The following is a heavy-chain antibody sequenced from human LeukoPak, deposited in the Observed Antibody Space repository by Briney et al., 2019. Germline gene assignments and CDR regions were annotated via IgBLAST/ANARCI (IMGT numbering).Heavy chain of an antibody. CDR3: ARERAYYGSGPDAHFDY. V-gene: IGHV4-4*07. J-gene: IGHJ4*02. CDR2: IYTSGST. CDR1: GGSISSYY. D-gene: IGHD3-10*01. Sequence: SETLSLTCTVSGGSISSYYWSWIRQPAGKGLEWIGRIYTSGSTNYNPSLKSRVTISVDRSKNQFSLKLSSVTAADTAVYYCARERAYYGSGPDAHFDYWGQGTLVTVSS.